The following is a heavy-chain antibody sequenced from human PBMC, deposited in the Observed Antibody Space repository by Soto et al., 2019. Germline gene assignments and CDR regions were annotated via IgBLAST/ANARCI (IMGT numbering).Heavy chain of an antibody. D-gene: IGHD3-10*01. J-gene: IGHJ4*02. CDR1: GFTFNTYA. V-gene: IGHV3-23*01. CDR3: AKQRAGYGSGSDTYYFDF. CDR2: LSGSGGNT. Sequence: EVQMLESGGGLVQPGGSLRLSCSTSGFTFNTYAMNWFRQAPGKGLEWVSALSGSGGNTYYADSVRGRFTISRDKSKNTLFLQMNSLRAEDTALYYCAKQRAGYGSGSDTYYFDFWGQGTLVTVSS.